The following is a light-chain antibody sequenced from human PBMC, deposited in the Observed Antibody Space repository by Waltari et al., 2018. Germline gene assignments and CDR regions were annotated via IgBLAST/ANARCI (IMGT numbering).Light chain of an antibody. CDR2: LGS. CDR1: QSLLHRNGYNY. CDR3: MQALQTPPWT. Sequence: DIVMTQSPLSLPVTPGEPASTSCRSSQSLLHRNGYNYLDWYLQKPGHSPQLLIYLGSNRASGVPDRFSGSGSGTDFTLKISRVEAEDVGVYYCMQALQTPPWTFGQGTKVEIK. J-gene: IGKJ1*01. V-gene: IGKV2-28*01.